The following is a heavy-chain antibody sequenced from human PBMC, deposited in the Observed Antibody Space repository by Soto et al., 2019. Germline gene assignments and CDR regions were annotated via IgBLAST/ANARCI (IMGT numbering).Heavy chain of an antibody. D-gene: IGHD6-13*01. J-gene: IGHJ4*02. CDR3: ATVVAAAGTGDY. Sequence: ASVKVSCKVSGYTLTELSMHWVRQAPGKGLEWMGGFDPEDGETIYAQKFQGRVAMTEDTSTDTAYMELSSLRSEDTAVYYCATVVAAAGTGDYWGQGTLVTVSS. CDR2: FDPEDGET. V-gene: IGHV1-24*01. CDR1: GYTLTELS.